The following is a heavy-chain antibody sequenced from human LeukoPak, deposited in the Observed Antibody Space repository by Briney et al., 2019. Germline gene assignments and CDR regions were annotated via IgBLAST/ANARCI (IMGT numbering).Heavy chain of an antibody. V-gene: IGHV3-64D*09. CDR2: ISSNGGNT. J-gene: IGHJ4*02. Sequence: GGSLRLSCSASGFTFSSYAMHWVRQAPGKGLEYVSAISSNGGNTYYADSVKGRFTISRDNSKNTLYLQMSSLRAEDTAVYYCVKDPGYGTKYYFDYWGQGTLVTVSS. D-gene: IGHD5-18*01. CDR3: VKDPGYGTKYYFDY. CDR1: GFTFSSYA.